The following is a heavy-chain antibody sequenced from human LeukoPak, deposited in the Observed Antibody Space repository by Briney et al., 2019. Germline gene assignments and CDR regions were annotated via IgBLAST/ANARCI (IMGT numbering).Heavy chain of an antibody. Sequence: PSETLSLTCAVSGYSISSGYYWGWIRQPPGKGLEWIGSIYHSGSTYYNPSLKSRVTISVDTSKNQSSLKLSSVTAADTAVYYCARHEGQLSDSSSSQWFVPWGPGTLVTVSS. J-gene: IGHJ5*02. V-gene: IGHV4-38-2*01. CDR1: GYSISSGYY. CDR2: IYHSGST. D-gene: IGHD6-6*01. CDR3: ARHEGQLSDSSSSQWFVP.